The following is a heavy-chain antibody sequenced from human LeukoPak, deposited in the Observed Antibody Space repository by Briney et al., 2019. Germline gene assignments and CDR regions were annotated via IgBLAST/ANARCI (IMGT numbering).Heavy chain of an antibody. CDR2: ISSSSSNI. CDR3: AREPTYYDFWSGYSWFDY. CDR1: GFTFSSYS. V-gene: IGHV3-48*01. D-gene: IGHD3-3*01. J-gene: IGHJ4*02. Sequence: GGSLRLSCAASGFTFSSYSMNWVRQAPGKGLEWVSYISSSSSNIYYADSVKGRFTISRDNAKHSLYLQMNSLRAEDAAVYYCAREPTYYDFWSGYSWFDYWGQGTLVTVSS.